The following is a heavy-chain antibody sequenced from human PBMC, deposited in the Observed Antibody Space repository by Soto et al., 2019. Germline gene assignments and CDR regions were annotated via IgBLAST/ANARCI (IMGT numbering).Heavy chain of an antibody. CDR3: ARLSYDSSGYPKMYYYYGMDV. CDR1: GDSFTSYC. Sequence: GESLKISCKGSGDSFTSYCIGWVRQMPGKGLEWMGIIYPGDSDTRYSPSFQGQVTISADKSISTAYLQWSSLKASDTAMYYCARLSYDSSGYPKMYYYYGMDVWGQGTTVTVSS. CDR2: IYPGDSDT. J-gene: IGHJ6*02. V-gene: IGHV5-51*01. D-gene: IGHD3-22*01.